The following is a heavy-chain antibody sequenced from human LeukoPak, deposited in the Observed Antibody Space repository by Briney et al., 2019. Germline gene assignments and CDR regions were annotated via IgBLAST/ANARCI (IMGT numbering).Heavy chain of an antibody. D-gene: IGHD2-2*01. CDR1: GYTFTTYG. CDR3: VRIGCSSTSCYGNSVDP. J-gene: IGHJ5*02. V-gene: IGHV1-18*01. CDR2: ISGYNGNT. Sequence: ASVKVSCKASGYTFTTYGFNWVRQAPGQGLEWMGWISGYNGNTLYAQKFQGRVTMTTDTSTSTAYMELRSLRSDDTAVYYCVRIGCSSTSCYGNSVDPWGQGTLVTVSS.